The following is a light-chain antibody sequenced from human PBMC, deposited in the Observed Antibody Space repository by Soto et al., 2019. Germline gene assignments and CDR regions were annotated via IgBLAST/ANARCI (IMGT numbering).Light chain of an antibody. V-gene: IGLV2-14*01. CDR3: SSYTSSSNYV. Sequence: QSVLTQPAYVSGAPGQAITISCTGSSRDVGGYNYVSWYQQHPGKAPKLMIYDVNNRPSGVSNRFSGSKSGNTASLTISGLQAEDEADYYCSSYTSSSNYVFGSGTKVTVL. J-gene: IGLJ1*01. CDR2: DVN. CDR1: SRDVGGYNY.